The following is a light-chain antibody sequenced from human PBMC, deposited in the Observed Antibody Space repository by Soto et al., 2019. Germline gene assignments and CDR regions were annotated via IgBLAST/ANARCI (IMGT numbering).Light chain of an antibody. CDR1: NSDVGGSYY. CDR3: SSFVGEYPYV. V-gene: IGLV2-11*01. J-gene: IGLJ2*01. CDR2: DVT. Sequence: QSVLTQPRSVSGSPGQSVTLSCTGSNSDVGGSYYVSWYQQHAGKAPKLIIYDVTKRPSGVPDRFSGSRSGNTASLTTSGLQADDEADYYCSSFVGEYPYVFDAGNKLTVL.